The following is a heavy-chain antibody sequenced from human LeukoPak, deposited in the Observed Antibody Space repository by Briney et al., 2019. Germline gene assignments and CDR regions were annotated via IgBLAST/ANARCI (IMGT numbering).Heavy chain of an antibody. CDR3: AKDRDGSFDY. CDR2: ISYDGSNK. CDR1: GFTFSSYG. D-gene: IGHD5-24*01. V-gene: IGHV3-30*18. Sequence: GGSLRLSCAASGFTFSSYGMHWVRQAPGKGLGWVAVISYDGSNKYYADSVKGRFTISRDNSKNTLYLQMNSLRAEDTAVYYCAKDRDGSFDYWGQGTLVTVSS. J-gene: IGHJ4*02.